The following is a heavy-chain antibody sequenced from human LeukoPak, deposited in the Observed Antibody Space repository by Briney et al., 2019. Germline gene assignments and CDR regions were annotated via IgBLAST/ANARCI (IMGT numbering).Heavy chain of an antibody. V-gene: IGHV4-59*08. CDR2: ISYTGGET. D-gene: IGHD1-14*01. J-gene: IGHJ3*02. CDR1: GGSINSYY. Sequence: PSETLSLTCTVSGGSINSYYGSWIRQPPGNELEWIGYISYTGGETNYNPSLKSRLTISVDTSKNQFSLMLTSVTAADTAVYYCARQPGGTAAFDIWAQGTMVTVSS. CDR3: ARQPGGTAAFDI.